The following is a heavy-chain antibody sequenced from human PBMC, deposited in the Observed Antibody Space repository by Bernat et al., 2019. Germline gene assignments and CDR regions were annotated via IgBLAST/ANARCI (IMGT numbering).Heavy chain of an antibody. CDR2: INPNSGGT. J-gene: IGHJ4*02. CDR3: ARGARNSYDSRGYYYIDY. D-gene: IGHD3-22*01. V-gene: IGHV1-2*02. Sequence: QVQLVQSGAEVKKPGASVKVSCKASGYTFTGYYLHWVRQAPGQGLEWMGWINPNSGGTDYAQKFQGRVTMTRDTSISTAYMELSRLRSDDTAVYYCARGARNSYDSRGYYYIDYWGQGTLVTVSS. CDR1: GYTFTGYY.